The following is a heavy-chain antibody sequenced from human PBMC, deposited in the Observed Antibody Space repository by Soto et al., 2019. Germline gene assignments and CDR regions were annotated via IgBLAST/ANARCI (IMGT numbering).Heavy chain of an antibody. CDR1: GFTFSSYS. D-gene: IGHD3-9*01. J-gene: IGHJ5*02. CDR3: AREPPPGNGTGYHWFDP. CDR2: ISSSSSTI. Sequence: EVQLVESGGGLVQPGGSLRLSCAASGFTFSSYSMNWVRQAPGKGLEWVSYISSSSSTIYYADSVKGRFTISRDNAKNSVYMHMNSMRADDTAVYYYAREPPPGNGTGYHWFDPWGQGTLVTVSS. V-gene: IGHV3-48*01.